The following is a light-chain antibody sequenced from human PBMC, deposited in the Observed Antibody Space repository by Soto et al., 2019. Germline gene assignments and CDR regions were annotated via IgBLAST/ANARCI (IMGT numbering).Light chain of an antibody. CDR1: QSVSSY. CDR3: QHRRNWPWT. J-gene: IGKJ1*01. CDR2: DAF. V-gene: IGKV3-11*01. Sequence: EIVLTQSPATLSLSPGERATLSCRASQSVSSYLAWYPQKPGQAPRLLIYDAFNRATGIPARFSGSGSGTDVTLTISSLSPEDFVVYYCQHRRNWPWTFGQGTKVEIK.